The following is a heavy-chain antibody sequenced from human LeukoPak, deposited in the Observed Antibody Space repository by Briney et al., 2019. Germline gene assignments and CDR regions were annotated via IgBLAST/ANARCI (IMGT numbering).Heavy chain of an antibody. Sequence: PGGSLRLSCAASGFTFSSYAIHWVRQAPGKGLEWVAVISSDGRDKHHADSVKGRFTISRDNSKNTLFPQTNSLRPEDTAVYYCAKDLRRIAAYYFDYWGQGTLVTVSS. V-gene: IGHV3-30*18. CDR2: ISSDGRDK. CDR3: AKDLRRIAAYYFDY. CDR1: GFTFSSYA. D-gene: IGHD6-25*01. J-gene: IGHJ4*02.